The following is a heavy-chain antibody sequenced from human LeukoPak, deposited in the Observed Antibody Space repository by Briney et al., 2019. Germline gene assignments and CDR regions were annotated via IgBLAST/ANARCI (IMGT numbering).Heavy chain of an antibody. D-gene: IGHD3-10*01. Sequence: GGSLRLSCAASGLTFSSYEMNWVRQAPGKGLEWVSYISSSGSTIYYADSVKGRFTISRDNAKNSLYLQMNSLRAEDTAVYYCAREAYGSGSHPVDYWGQGTLVTVSS. V-gene: IGHV3-48*03. CDR1: GLTFSSYE. J-gene: IGHJ4*02. CDR3: AREAYGSGSHPVDY. CDR2: ISSSGSTI.